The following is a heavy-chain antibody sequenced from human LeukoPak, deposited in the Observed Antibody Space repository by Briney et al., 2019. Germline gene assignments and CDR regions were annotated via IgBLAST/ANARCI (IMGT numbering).Heavy chain of an antibody. Sequence: ASVKVSCKASGYTFTSYYMHWVRQAPGQGLEWMGIINPSGGSTSYAQKFQGRVAMTRDTSTSTVYMELSSLRSEDTAVYYCARDPVGYYGMDVWGQGTTVTVSS. CDR2: INPSGGST. J-gene: IGHJ6*02. CDR3: ARDPVGYYGMDV. V-gene: IGHV1-46*01. D-gene: IGHD4-23*01. CDR1: GYTFTSYY.